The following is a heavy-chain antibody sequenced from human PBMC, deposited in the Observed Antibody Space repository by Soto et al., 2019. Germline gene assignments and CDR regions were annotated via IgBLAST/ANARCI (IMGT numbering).Heavy chain of an antibody. CDR3: ARDGSTSWYSYDYPGMDV. Sequence: EVQLVESGGGLVQPRGSLRLSCAACGFTFRTYWLSWVRQVPGKGLEWVANINLDGSEKNYVDSVKGRFTISRDNARNSLYLQMSSLRAEDTALYYCARDGSTSWYSYDYPGMDVWGQGTTVTVSS. CDR2: INLDGSEK. V-gene: IGHV3-7*05. J-gene: IGHJ6*02. D-gene: IGHD5-18*01. CDR1: GFTFRTYW.